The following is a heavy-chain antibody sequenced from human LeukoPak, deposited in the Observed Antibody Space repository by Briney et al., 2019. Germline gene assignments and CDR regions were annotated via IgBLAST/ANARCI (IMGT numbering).Heavy chain of an antibody. Sequence: ASVKVSCKASGGTFSSYTISWVRRAPGQGLEWMGRINPNSGGTNYAQKFQGRVTMTRDTSISTAYMELSRLRSDDTAVYYCARDNQGGRDGYNWVYWGQGTLVTVSS. CDR3: ARDNQGGRDGYNWVY. CDR1: GGTFSSYT. V-gene: IGHV1-2*06. CDR2: INPNSGGT. J-gene: IGHJ4*02. D-gene: IGHD5-24*01.